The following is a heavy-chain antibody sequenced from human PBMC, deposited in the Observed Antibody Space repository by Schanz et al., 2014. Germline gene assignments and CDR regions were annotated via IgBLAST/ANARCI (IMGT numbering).Heavy chain of an antibody. Sequence: EVQLVESGGGLVQPGRSLRLSCVASGFRFDDYAMHWVRQAPGKGLEWVSGMSWNAGSLGYGDSVKGQFTISRDNATNSLYLQMNSLRAEDTALYYCARDTAQSCIGPSCFEYFQHWGQGALVTVSS. CDR2: MSWNAGSL. D-gene: IGHD2-2*01. CDR3: ARDTAQSCIGPSCFEYFQH. J-gene: IGHJ1*01. CDR1: GFRFDDYA. V-gene: IGHV3-9*01.